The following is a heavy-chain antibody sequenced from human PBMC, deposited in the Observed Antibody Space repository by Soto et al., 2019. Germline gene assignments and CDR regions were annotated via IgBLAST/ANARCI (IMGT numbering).Heavy chain of an antibody. J-gene: IGHJ4*02. CDR2: INAGNGNT. CDR1: GYTFTSYA. CDR3: ARDQTRQAIAFDY. V-gene: IGHV1-3*01. Sequence: ASVKVSCKASGYTFTSYAMHWVRQAPGQRLEWMGWINAGNGNTKYSQKFQGRVTITRDTSASTAYMELSSLRSEDTAVYYCARDQTRQAIAFDYWGQGTRVTVSS. D-gene: IGHD2-15*01.